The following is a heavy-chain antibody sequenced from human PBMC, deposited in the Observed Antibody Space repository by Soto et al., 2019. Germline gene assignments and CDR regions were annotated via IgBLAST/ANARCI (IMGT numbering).Heavy chain of an antibody. V-gene: IGHV1-69*13. CDR2: IIPIFGTA. D-gene: IGHD5-18*01. CDR3: AREGTAGYSLKEDYYYYGMDV. CDR1: GGTFSSYA. Sequence: ASVKVSCKASGGTFSSYAISWVRQAPGQGLEWMGGIIPIFGTANYAQKFQGRVTITADESTSTAYMELSSLRSEDTAVYYCAREGTAGYSLKEDYYYYGMDVWGQGTTVPVSS. J-gene: IGHJ6*02.